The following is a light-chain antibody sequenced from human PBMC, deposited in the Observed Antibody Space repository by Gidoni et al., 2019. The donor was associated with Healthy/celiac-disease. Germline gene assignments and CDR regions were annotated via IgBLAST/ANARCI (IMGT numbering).Light chain of an antibody. V-gene: IGKV1-33*01. J-gene: IGKJ3*01. CDR3: QQYDNLPLT. CDR2: DAS. CDR1: QDISNY. Sequence: DIQMTQSPSSLSASVGDRVTITCQASQDISNYLNWYQQKPGKAPKLLIDDASNVETGVPSRFSGSGSGTDFTFTISSLQPEDIATYYCQQYDNLPLTFGPGTKVDIK.